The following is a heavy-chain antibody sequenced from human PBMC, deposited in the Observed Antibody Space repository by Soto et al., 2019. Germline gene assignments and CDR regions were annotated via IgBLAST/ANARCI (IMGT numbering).Heavy chain of an antibody. CDR3: AKDRVGGVPDAFDI. CDR2: ISVSGTTT. J-gene: IGHJ3*02. D-gene: IGHD2-8*01. V-gene: IGHV3-23*01. CDR1: GLTSTNYV. Sequence: GGSLRLSCAASGLTSTNYVMNWVRQAPGKGLEWVSSISVSGTTTFYADSVKGRFIISRDNSKNTLYLQMNSLRAEDTALYYCAKDRVGGVPDAFDIWGQGTMVTVSS.